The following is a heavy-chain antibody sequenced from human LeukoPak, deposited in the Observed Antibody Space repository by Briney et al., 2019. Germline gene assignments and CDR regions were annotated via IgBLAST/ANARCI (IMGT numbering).Heavy chain of an antibody. CDR1: GGSISSGSYY. Sequence: SETLSLTCTVSGGSISSGSYYWNWIRQPAGKGLEWVERIYTTGSTNYNPSLRSPVTISVDTSKNQFSLKLSSVTAADTAVYYCARPVGYCSGGSCYSAFDIWGQGTMVTVSS. J-gene: IGHJ3*02. V-gene: IGHV4-61*02. CDR2: IYTTGST. CDR3: ARPVGYCSGGSCYSAFDI. D-gene: IGHD2-15*01.